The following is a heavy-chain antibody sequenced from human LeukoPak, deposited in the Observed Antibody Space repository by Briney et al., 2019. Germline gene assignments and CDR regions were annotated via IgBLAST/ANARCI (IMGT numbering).Heavy chain of an antibody. J-gene: IGHJ4*02. Sequence: ETLSLTCAVYGGSFSGYYWSWVRQAPGKGLEWVSAISGSGGSTYYADSVKGRFTISRDNSKNTLYLQMNSLRAEDTAVYYCANPYGIQLYWGQGTLVTVSS. CDR1: GGSFSGYY. V-gene: IGHV3-23*01. CDR2: ISGSGGST. CDR3: ANPYGIQLY. D-gene: IGHD5-18*01.